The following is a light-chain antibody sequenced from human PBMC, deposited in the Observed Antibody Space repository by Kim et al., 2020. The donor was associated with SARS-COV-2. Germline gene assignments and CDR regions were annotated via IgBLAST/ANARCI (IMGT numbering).Light chain of an antibody. Sequence: SPGERATLSCRASQSVSSSYVAWYQQPPGQAPRLLIYGASSRATGIPDRFSGSGSGTDFTLTISRLEHEDLAVYYCQQYGSSVWTFGQGTKVDIK. CDR2: GAS. CDR1: QSVSSSY. J-gene: IGKJ1*01. V-gene: IGKV3-20*01. CDR3: QQYGSSVWT.